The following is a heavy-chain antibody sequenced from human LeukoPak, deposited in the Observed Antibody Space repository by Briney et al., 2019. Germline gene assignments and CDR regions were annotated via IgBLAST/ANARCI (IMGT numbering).Heavy chain of an antibody. CDR1: GGSISSYY. CDR2: IYYSGST. V-gene: IGHV4-59*01. CDR3: ARALAAAGPGGIDY. J-gene: IGHJ4*02. D-gene: IGHD6-13*01. Sequence: SETLSLTCTVSGGSISSYYWSWIRQPPGKGLEWIGYIYYSGSTNYNPSLKSRVTISVDTSKNQFSLKLSSVTAADTAVYYCARALAAAGPGGIDYWGQGTLVTVSS.